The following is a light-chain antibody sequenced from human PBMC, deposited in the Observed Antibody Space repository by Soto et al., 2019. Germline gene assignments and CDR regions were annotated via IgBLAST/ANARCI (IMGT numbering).Light chain of an antibody. CDR1: QSLLNSAGKTY. CDR2: DVS. V-gene: IGKV2D-29*02. J-gene: IGKJ5*01. CDR3: MQSAQSPMT. Sequence: DVVLTQTPLSLSVTPGQPASISCKSSQSLLNSAGKTYLYWYLQRPGQSPQLLIYDVSDRFSGVPDRFNGSGSGTDFTLKISRVEAEDIGVYYCMQSAQSPMTFGQGTRLDLK.